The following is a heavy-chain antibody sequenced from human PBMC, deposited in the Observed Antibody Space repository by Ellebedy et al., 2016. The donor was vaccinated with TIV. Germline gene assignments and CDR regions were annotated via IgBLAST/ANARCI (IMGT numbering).Heavy chain of an antibody. D-gene: IGHD6-6*01. CDR3: AKDSSSSLDYYYGMDV. V-gene: IGHV3-66*01. Sequence: GGSLRLSCAASKFTVSYNYMNWVRQAPGKGPEWVSGIYTDDSTDYADSVKGRFTISRDNSKNTLYLQMNSLRTEDTAVYYCAKDSSSSLDYYYGMDVWGQGTTVTVSS. CDR1: KFTVSYNY. CDR2: IYTDDST. J-gene: IGHJ6*02.